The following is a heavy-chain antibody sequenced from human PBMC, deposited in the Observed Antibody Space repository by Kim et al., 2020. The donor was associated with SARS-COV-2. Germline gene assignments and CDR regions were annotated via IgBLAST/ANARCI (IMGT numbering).Heavy chain of an antibody. J-gene: IGHJ4*01. CDR1: AFAFSNYG. V-gene: IGHV3-33*01. D-gene: IGHD2-8*02. CDR3: AREITGRGSPDY. Sequence: GGSLRLSCAASAFAFSNYGMHWVRQAPGKGLEWVADIWPAGITTHYADSVKGRFTISRDNSKNILYLQMNSLRAEDTAVYYCAREITGRGSPDYWGQGTLVTVSA. CDR2: IWPAGITT.